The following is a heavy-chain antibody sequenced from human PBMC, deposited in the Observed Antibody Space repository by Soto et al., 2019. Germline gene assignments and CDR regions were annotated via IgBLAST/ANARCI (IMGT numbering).Heavy chain of an antibody. CDR3: ARDYKSIAALYYGMDV. CDR2: IWYDGSSK. D-gene: IGHD6-6*01. J-gene: IGHJ6*02. V-gene: IGHV3-33*01. Sequence: GGSLRLSCAASGFTFSSYGMHWVRQAPGKGLEWVAVIWYDGSSKYYADSVKGRFTISRDNSKNTLYLQMNSLRAEDTAVYYCARDYKSIAALYYGMDVWGQGTTVTVSS. CDR1: GFTFSSYG.